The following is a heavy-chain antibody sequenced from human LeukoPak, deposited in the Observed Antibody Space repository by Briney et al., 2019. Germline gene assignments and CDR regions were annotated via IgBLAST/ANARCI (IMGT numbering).Heavy chain of an antibody. D-gene: IGHD2/OR15-2a*01. J-gene: IGHJ4*02. CDR3: VREGEGSLSKDFDY. CDR1: GFTFTDHY. V-gene: IGHV1-2*02. CDR2: IGPHSTFT. Sequence: GASMKVSCKSSGFTFTDHYIHWVRQGPGQGLEWMGYIGPHSTFTSSPQEFQGRVTMTRDASMSTAYMELTRLTSDDTAVYYCVREGEGSLSKDFDYWGQGTLVTVSS.